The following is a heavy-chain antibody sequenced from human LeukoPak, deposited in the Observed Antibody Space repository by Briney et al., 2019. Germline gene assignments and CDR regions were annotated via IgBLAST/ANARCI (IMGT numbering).Heavy chain of an antibody. CDR3: ARGGDNYPPFYGMDV. J-gene: IGHJ6*02. D-gene: IGHD2-21*02. CDR1: GGSISSSSYY. CDR2: IYHSGST. V-gene: IGHV4-39*07. Sequence: PSETLSLTCTVSGGSISSSSYYWGWIRQPPGKGLEWIGSIYHSGSTYYNPSLKSRVTISVDRSRNQFSLKLSSVTAADTAVYYCARGGDNYPPFYGMDVWGQGTTVTVSS.